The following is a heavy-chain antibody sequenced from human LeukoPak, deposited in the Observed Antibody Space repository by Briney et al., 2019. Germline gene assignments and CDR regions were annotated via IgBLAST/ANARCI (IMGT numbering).Heavy chain of an antibody. CDR2: IIPILGIA. J-gene: IGHJ5*02. V-gene: IGHV1-69*04. Sequence: ASVKVSCKASGGTFSSYAISWVRQAPGQGLKWMGRIIPILGIANYAQKFQGRVTITADKSTSTAYMELSCLRSEDTAVYYCARDGVGGVVVPAAMYFFWFDPWGQGTLVTVSS. D-gene: IGHD2-2*01. CDR3: ARDGVGGVVVPAAMYFFWFDP. CDR1: GGTFSSYA.